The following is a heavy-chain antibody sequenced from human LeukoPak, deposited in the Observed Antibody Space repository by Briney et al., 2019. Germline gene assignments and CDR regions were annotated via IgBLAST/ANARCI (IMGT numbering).Heavy chain of an antibody. V-gene: IGHV4-34*01. CDR2: INHSGST. CDR1: GGSFSGCY. CDR3: ARPRRRYSSCKNWFDP. J-gene: IGHJ5*02. Sequence: SESLSLTCAVYGGSFSGCYWSWIRQPPGKGLEWIGEINHSGSTNYNPSLKSRVTISVDTSKNQFSLKLSSVTAAVTAVYYCARPRRRYSSCKNWFDPWGQRTVVTVSS. D-gene: IGHD6-19*01.